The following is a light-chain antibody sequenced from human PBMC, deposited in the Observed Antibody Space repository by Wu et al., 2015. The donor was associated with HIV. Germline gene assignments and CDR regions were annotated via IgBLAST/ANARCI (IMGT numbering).Light chain of an antibody. V-gene: IGKV3-11*01. CDR3: HQRTTWPRT. J-gene: IGKJ1*01. CDR1: QSVSRF. CDR2: DTS. Sequence: EIVLTQSPATLSLSPGERATLSCRASQSVSRFLAWYQHKPGQAPRVVIYDTSNRAAGIPARFSGSGSGTDFTLTISSLEPEDFAVYYCHQRTTWPRTFGQETKVEVK.